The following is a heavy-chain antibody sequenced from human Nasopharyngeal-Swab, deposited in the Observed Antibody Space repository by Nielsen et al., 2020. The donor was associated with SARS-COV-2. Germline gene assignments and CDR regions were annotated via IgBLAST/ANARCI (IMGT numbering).Heavy chain of an antibody. Sequence: LSLTCAASGFTFSSYWMHWVRQAPGKGLMDVSYISPGDGSSTNYADSVKGRFTISRDNAKNTLYLQMNTLRAEDTAVYYCARSSSWALEYWGQGTPVTVSA. CDR3: ARSSSWALEY. CDR2: ISPGDGSST. V-gene: IGHV3-74*01. J-gene: IGHJ4*02. CDR1: GFTFSSYW. D-gene: IGHD6-13*01.